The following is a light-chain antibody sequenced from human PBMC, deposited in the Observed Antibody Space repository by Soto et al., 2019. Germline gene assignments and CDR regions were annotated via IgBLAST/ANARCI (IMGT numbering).Light chain of an antibody. Sequence: EIVLTQSPATLSLSPGERATLSCRATENLRTFLAWYQQKAGQAPRLLIYDASNRATGIQDRFSGSGSGTDFTLTISNLEPEDSAVYYCQQRSIWPLTFGGGTKVDIK. CDR1: ENLRTF. CDR2: DAS. CDR3: QQRSIWPLT. V-gene: IGKV3-11*01. J-gene: IGKJ4*01.